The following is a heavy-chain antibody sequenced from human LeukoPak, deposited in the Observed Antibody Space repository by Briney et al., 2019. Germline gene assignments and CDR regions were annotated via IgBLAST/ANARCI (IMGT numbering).Heavy chain of an antibody. D-gene: IGHD4-17*01. V-gene: IGHV4-34*01. J-gene: IGHJ4*02. CDR3: ARVLTTVTLFDY. CDR2: INHSGST. Sequence: SETLSLTCAVYGGSFSGYYWSWIRQPPGKGLEWIGEINHSGSTNYNPSLKSRVTISEDTSKNQFSLKLSSVTAADTAVYYCARVLTTVTLFDYWGQGTLVTVSS. CDR1: GGSFSGYY.